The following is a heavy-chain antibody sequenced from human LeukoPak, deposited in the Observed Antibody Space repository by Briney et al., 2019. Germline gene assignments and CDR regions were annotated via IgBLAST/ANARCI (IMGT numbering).Heavy chain of an antibody. D-gene: IGHD3-22*01. CDR1: GGTFSSYA. Sequence: SVKASCKASGGTFSSYAISWVRQAPGQGLEWMGRIIPIFGTANYAQKFQGRVTITTDESTSTAYMELSSLRSEDTAVYYCARSTMSMIVVVITRDDAFDIWGQGTMVTVSS. V-gene: IGHV1-69*05. CDR2: IIPIFGTA. J-gene: IGHJ3*02. CDR3: ARSTMSMIVVVITRDDAFDI.